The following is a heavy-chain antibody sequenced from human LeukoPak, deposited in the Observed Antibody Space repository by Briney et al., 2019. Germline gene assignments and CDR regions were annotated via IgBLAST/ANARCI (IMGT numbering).Heavy chain of an antibody. D-gene: IGHD2-2*01. CDR1: GGSISSYY. CDR3: ARDRTRAFDY. Sequence: SGTLSLTCTVSGGSISSYYWSWIRQPPGKGLEWIGYISYSGSTNYNPSLKSRVTISVDTSKNQFSLKLSSVTAADTAVYYCARDRTRAFDYWGQGTLVTVSS. J-gene: IGHJ4*02. V-gene: IGHV4-59*01. CDR2: ISYSGST.